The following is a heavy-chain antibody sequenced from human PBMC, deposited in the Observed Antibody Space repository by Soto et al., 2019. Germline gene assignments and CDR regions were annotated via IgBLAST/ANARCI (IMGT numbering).Heavy chain of an antibody. V-gene: IGHV3-30-3*01. CDR3: ARAPAGSWHNFDY. Sequence: QVQLVGSGGGVVQPGRSLRLSCDASGFTFSRYANHWVRQTPGKGLEWVAVLSNDGSNRYYADSVKGRFTISRDNSKNTLYRQMNSLRAEDTVGYYCARAPAGSWHNFDYWGQGTPVTVSS. J-gene: IGHJ4*02. CDR1: GFTFSRYA. D-gene: IGHD6-13*01. CDR2: LSNDGSNR.